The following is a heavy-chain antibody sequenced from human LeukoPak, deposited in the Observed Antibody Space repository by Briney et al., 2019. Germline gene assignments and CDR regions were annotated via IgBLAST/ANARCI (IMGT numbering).Heavy chain of an antibody. D-gene: IGHD3-22*01. Sequence: ASVKVSCKASGYSFTSYYMHWVRQAPGQGLEWMGMINLNDGGTTYAQKFQGRVSITRNTSISTAYMELSSLRSEDTAVYYCAIIGRYYYDSSGYYTDAFDIWGQGTMVTVSS. J-gene: IGHJ3*02. V-gene: IGHV1-46*01. CDR3: AIIGRYYYDSSGYYTDAFDI. CDR1: GYSFTSYY. CDR2: INLNDGGT.